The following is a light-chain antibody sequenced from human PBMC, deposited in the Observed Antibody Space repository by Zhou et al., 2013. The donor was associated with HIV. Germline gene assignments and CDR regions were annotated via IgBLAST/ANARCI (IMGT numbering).Light chain of an antibody. CDR3: MQALHLPRT. CDR2: MGS. Sequence: DIVMTQSPLSLPVTPGEPASISCRSSQSLLQSNGYNFLDWYLQKPGQSPQLLIYMGSYRASGVPDRFSGSGSDTNFTLKISRVEAEDIGVYYCMQALHLPRTFGQGTKVGNQT. CDR1: QSLLQSNGYNF. V-gene: IGKV2-28*01. J-gene: IGKJ1*01.